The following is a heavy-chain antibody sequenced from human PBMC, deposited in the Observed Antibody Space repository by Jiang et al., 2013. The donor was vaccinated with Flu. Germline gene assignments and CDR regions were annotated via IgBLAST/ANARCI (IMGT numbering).Heavy chain of an antibody. CDR3: ARISSGWSFDY. Sequence: FYNTSLQTRLTISKDTSKNQVVLTMTNMDPVDTATYYCARISSGWSFDYWGQGALVTVSS. D-gene: IGHD6-19*01. V-gene: IGHV2-70*04. J-gene: IGHJ4*02.